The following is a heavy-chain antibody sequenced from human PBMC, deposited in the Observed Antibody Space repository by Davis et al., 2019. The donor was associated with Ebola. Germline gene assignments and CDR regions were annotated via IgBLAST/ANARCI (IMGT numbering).Heavy chain of an antibody. CDR2: TYYTSKWFN. V-gene: IGHV6-1*01. Sequence: HSQTLSLTCAISGDTVFGKSGAWNWIRQSPSRGLEWLGRTYYTSKWFNDYAVFLQGRITINPDTSKNQLSLQLNSVTPEDTAVYYCARGWLRSKFDYWGRGTLVTVSS. CDR1: GDTVFGKSGA. CDR3: ARGWLRSKFDY. D-gene: IGHD5-12*01. J-gene: IGHJ4*02.